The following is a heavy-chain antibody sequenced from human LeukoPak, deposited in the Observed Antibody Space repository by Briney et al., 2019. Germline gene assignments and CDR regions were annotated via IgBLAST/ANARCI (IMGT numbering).Heavy chain of an antibody. V-gene: IGHV4-59*12. D-gene: IGHD3-22*01. CDR2: IYYSGST. Sequence: SETLSLTCTVSGGSISSYYWSWIRQPPGKGLEWIGYIYYSGSTNYNPSLKSRVTISVDTSKNQFSLKLSSVTAADTAVYYCARNYYDSSGYYGMDVWGQGTTVTVSS. CDR1: GGSISSYY. J-gene: IGHJ6*02. CDR3: ARNYYDSSGYYGMDV.